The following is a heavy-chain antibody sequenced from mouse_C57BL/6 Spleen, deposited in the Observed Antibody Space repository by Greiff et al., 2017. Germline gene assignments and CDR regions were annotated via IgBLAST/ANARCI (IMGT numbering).Heavy chain of an antibody. CDR3: ARGGYWGYCMDY. CDR2: ISSGSSTI. D-gene: IGHD3-1*01. CDR1: GFTFSDYG. J-gene: IGHJ4*01. V-gene: IGHV5-17*01. Sequence: EVKLVESGGGLVKPGGSLKLSCAASGFTFSDYGMHWVRQAPEKGLEWVAYISSGSSTIYYADTVKGRYTISRDNAKNTLFLQMTRLRSEDTAMYDCARGGYWGYCMDYWGQGTSVTVSS.